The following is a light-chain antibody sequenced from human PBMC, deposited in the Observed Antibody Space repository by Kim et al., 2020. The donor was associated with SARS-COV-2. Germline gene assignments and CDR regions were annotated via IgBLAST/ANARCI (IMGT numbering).Light chain of an antibody. J-gene: IGLJ2*01. Sequence: SSELTQDPAVSVALGQTVRITCQGDSLRKYYANWYQQKPGQAPLLVIYGKNNRPSGIPDRFSGSSSGNTASLTITGAQAEDEADYYCNSRDSSGHVVFGG. CDR1: SLRKYY. CDR2: GKN. CDR3: NSRDSSGHVV. V-gene: IGLV3-19*01.